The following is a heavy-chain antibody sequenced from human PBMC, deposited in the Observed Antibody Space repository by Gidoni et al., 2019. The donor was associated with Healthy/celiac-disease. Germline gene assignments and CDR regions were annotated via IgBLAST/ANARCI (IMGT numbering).Heavy chain of an antibody. CDR3: AGRVGSGWLTIDY. CDR1: GYSFTSYW. J-gene: IGHJ4*02. D-gene: IGHD6-19*01. Sequence: EVQLVQSGAEVKKPGESLRISCKGSGYSFTSYWISGVRHMPGKGLEWMGRIDPSDSYTNYSPSFQGHLTISADKSISTAYLQWSSLKASDTAMYYCAGRVGSGWLTIDYWGQGTLVTVSS. CDR2: IDPSDSYT. V-gene: IGHV5-10-1*03.